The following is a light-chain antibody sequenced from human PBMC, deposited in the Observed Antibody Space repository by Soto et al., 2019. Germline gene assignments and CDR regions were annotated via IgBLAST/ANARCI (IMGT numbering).Light chain of an antibody. CDR2: GAS. J-gene: IGKJ5*01. CDR1: QSISSNF. V-gene: IGKV3-20*01. Sequence: EIVLTQSPGTLSLSPGEGATLSCRASQSISSNFLAWYQQKRGQAPRLLIHGASNRATGIPDRFSGSGSGTDFTLTITRLEPEDFAVYYCQQYGSSPRTFGQGTRLEI. CDR3: QQYGSSPRT.